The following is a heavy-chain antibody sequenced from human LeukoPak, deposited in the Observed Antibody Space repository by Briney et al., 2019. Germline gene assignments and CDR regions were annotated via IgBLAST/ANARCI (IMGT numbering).Heavy chain of an antibody. CDR3: ARELRRLDEWHRFDY. D-gene: IGHD3-3*01. Sequence: ASVKVSCKASGYTFTGYYMHWVRQAPGQGLEWMGWINPNSGGTNYAQKFQGRVTMTRDTSISTAYMELSRLRSDDTAVYYCARELRRLDEWHRFDYWGQGTLVTVSS. CDR2: INPNSGGT. CDR1: GYTFTGYY. V-gene: IGHV1-2*02. J-gene: IGHJ4*02.